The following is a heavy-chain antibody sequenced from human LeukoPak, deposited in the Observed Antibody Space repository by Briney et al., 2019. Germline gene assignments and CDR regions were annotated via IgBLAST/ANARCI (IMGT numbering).Heavy chain of an antibody. V-gene: IGHV3-15*01. J-gene: IGHJ4*02. CDR1: GFIFNKAW. Sequence: GGSLRLSCAASGFIFNKAWMNWVRQAPGKGPEWVGRIKSKNDGETTDYGAPVEGRFTISRDDSKNTLYLQMNSLKTDDTAIYYCTPVMVEDRGFWGQGTLVTVSS. CDR2: IKSKNDGETT. CDR3: TPVMVEDRGF. D-gene: IGHD2-15*01.